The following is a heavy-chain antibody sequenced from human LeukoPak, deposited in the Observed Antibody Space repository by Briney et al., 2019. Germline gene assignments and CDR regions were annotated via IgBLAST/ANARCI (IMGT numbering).Heavy chain of an antibody. D-gene: IGHD2-2*01. J-gene: IGHJ6*03. Sequence: PSVTLSLTCAVYDGSFIGYYWTWVRQTPGKGLEWIGDTLHSGDPNYNPSLESRATISVDTSKHQFTLNLTSVTAADTAVYFCARGPIVAVPAVYYYYMDVWGSGTTVTVSS. V-gene: IGHV4-34*01. CDR3: ARGPIVAVPAVYYYYMDV. CDR1: DGSFIGYY. CDR2: TLHSGDP.